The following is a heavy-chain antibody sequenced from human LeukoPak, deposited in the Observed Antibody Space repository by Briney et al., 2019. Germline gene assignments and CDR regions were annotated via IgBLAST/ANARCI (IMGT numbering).Heavy chain of an antibody. CDR2: IYYSGST. J-gene: IGHJ4*02. CDR1: GGSVSSGSYY. V-gene: IGHV4-61*01. Sequence: SETLSLTCTVSGGSVSSGSYYWSWIRQPPGNGQEWIGYIYYSGSTNYNPSLKNRVTISLDRSKNQFSLKLSSVTAADTAVYYCAREGGNYFDYWGQGTLVTVSS. CDR3: AREGGNYFDY.